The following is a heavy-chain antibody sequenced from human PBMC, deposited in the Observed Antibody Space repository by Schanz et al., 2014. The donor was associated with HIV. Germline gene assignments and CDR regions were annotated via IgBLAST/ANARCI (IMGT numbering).Heavy chain of an antibody. D-gene: IGHD6-19*01. CDR1: GFTFSTFG. CDR3: AKDLGSSGWYENYYGMDV. J-gene: IGHJ6*02. Sequence: QVQLVESGGGVVQPGRSLRLSCTASGFTFSTFGMHWVRQAPGKGLECVAVISYDGSNKYYADSVKGRFTISRDNSKNTLYLQMNSLRAEDTAVYYCAKDLGSSGWYENYYGMDVWGQGTTVTVSS. V-gene: IGHV3-30*18. CDR2: ISYDGSNK.